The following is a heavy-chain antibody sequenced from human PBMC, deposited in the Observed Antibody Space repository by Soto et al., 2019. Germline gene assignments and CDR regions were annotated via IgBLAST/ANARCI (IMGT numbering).Heavy chain of an antibody. D-gene: IGHD2-15*01. CDR1: GFTFSSYA. CDR2: ISGSGGST. V-gene: IGHV3-23*01. J-gene: IGHJ4*02. Sequence: GGSLRLSCAASGFTFSSYAMSWVRQAPGKGLEWVSAISGSGGSTYYADSVKGRFTISRDNSKNTLYLQMNSLRAEDTAVYYCAKDGTREGLTSGGSCYRYWGQGTLVTVSS. CDR3: AKDGTREGLTSGGSCYRY.